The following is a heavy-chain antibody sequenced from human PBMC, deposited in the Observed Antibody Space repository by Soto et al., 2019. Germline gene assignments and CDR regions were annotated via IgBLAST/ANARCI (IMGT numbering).Heavy chain of an antibody. J-gene: IGHJ3*02. Sequence: GGSLRLSCAVSGFTFIDYAMSWVRQAPGKGLEWVSTISGSLGSAYYAASVEGRFTISGDNSNNTLYLQMNSLRVEDTATYYCAKDSRLPGFGLLIHAFDIWGHGTMVTVSS. CDR1: GFTFIDYA. D-gene: IGHD3-3*01. V-gene: IGHV3-23*01. CDR2: ISGSLGSA. CDR3: AKDSRLPGFGLLIHAFDI.